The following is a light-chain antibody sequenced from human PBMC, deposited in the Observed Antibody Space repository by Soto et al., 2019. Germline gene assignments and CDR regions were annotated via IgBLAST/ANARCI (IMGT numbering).Light chain of an antibody. V-gene: IGKV3-20*01. CDR2: GAS. Sequence: EIVLTQSPGTLSLSPGERATLSCRASQSVSNNYLAWYQQKPGQAPRLVIYGASSRATGIPDRFSASGSGTDFTLTLSRLEPEDFAVYYCQQYISSHLTFGQGTKGESK. J-gene: IGKJ1*01. CDR3: QQYISSHLT. CDR1: QSVSNNY.